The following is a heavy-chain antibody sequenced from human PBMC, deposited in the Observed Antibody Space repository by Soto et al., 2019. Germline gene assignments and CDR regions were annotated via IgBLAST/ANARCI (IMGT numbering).Heavy chain of an antibody. J-gene: IGHJ4*02. CDR3: ARHYDFWSGTNFDY. Sequence: QVQLVQSGAEVKKPGSSVKVSCKASGGTFSSYAISWVRQAPGQGLEWMGGIIPIFGTANYAQKFQGRVTITADKSTSTDYMELSSLRSEDTAVYYCARHYDFWSGTNFDYWGQGTLVTVSS. CDR2: IIPIFGTA. CDR1: GGTFSSYA. V-gene: IGHV1-69*06. D-gene: IGHD3-3*01.